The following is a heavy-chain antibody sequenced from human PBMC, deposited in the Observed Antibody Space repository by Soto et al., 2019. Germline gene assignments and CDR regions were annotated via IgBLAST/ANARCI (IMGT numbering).Heavy chain of an antibody. D-gene: IGHD3-10*01. Sequence: EVQLVESGGGLVQPGGSLRLSCAASGFTVSSNYMSWVRQAPGKGLEWVSVIYSGGSTYYADSVKGRFTISRDNSKNTLYLQMNSLRAEDTAVYYCARNRITMVRGVLDYYMDVWGKGTTVTVSS. V-gene: IGHV3-66*01. CDR2: IYSGGST. J-gene: IGHJ6*03. CDR3: ARNRITMVRGVLDYYMDV. CDR1: GFTVSSNY.